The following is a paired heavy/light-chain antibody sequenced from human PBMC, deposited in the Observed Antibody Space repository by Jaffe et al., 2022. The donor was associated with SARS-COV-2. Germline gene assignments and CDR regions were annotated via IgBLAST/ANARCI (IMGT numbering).Light chain of an antibody. V-gene: IGKV3-11*01. Sequence: EIVLTQSPATLSLSPGERATLSCRASQSVSTYLAWYQQKAGQAPRLLIYEASNRATGIPARFSGSGSGTDFTLTISSLDPEDFAVYYCQQRSHWITFGGGTKVEMK. CDR2: EAS. J-gene: IGKJ4*01. CDR1: QSVSTY. CDR3: QQRSHWIT.
Heavy chain of an antibody. D-gene: IGHD3-9*01. Sequence: QVQLQESGPGLVKPSETLSLSCTVSGDSVGSYYWSWIRQPRGKGLEWIGYVYHTGNANYNPSLKSRVTMSVDTSKSQFFLKVRSVTAADTAVYYCARGVDWLPRFDYWGQGTLVTVSS. CDR2: VYHTGNA. J-gene: IGHJ4*02. CDR3: ARGVDWLPRFDY. V-gene: IGHV4-59*02. CDR1: GDSVGSYY.